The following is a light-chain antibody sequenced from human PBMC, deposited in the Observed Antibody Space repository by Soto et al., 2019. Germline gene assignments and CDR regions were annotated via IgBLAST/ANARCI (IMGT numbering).Light chain of an antibody. CDR2: DTN. CDR3: LLSYRGAPAV. V-gene: IGLV7-46*01. Sequence: QAVVTQEPSLTVSPGGTVPLTCGSSTGAVTGGHYAYWVQQKPGQAPRTLIYDTNNTHSWTPARFSGCLLGDKAALTLSGVPPEDSAEYYCLLSYRGAPAVFGGGTQLTAL. J-gene: IGLJ7*02. CDR1: TGAVTGGHY.